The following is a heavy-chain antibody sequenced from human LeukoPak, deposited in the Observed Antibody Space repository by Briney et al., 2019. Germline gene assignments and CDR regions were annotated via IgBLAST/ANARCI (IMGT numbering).Heavy chain of an antibody. V-gene: IGHV3-30*18. J-gene: IGHJ4*02. CDR1: GFTFSSYG. Sequence: GGSLRLSCAASGFTFSSYGMHWVRQASGKGLEWVAVISYDGSNKYYADSVKGRFTISRDNSKNTLYLQMNSLRAEDTAVYYCAKGDYFDYWGQGTLVTVSS. CDR2: ISYDGSNK. CDR3: AKGDYFDY.